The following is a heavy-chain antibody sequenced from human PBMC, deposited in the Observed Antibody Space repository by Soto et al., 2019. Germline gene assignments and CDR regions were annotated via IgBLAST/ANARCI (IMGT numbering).Heavy chain of an antibody. V-gene: IGHV1-46*01. J-gene: IGHJ4*02. CDR2: VNPSGGHT. CDR1: GDTFTDYY. CDR3: ARGVRVVVVTAALDD. D-gene: IGHD2-21*02. Sequence: QVQLVQSGAEVKKPGASVKVSCKASGDTFTDYYIHWVRQAPGQGLEWMGTVNPSGGHTTYAQHFLGRTTXTXXXSXXTLYMELTSLTSEDTAVYYCARGVRVVVVTAALDDWGQGTLVTVSS.